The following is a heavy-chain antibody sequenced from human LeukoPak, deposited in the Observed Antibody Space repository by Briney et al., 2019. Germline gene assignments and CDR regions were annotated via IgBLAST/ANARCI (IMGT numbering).Heavy chain of an antibody. Sequence: ASVKVSCKASGYTFSGYGISWVRQAPGQGLKWMGWISARNNQTKYAQSFQDRITMTIEKATSTVYMELRSLRSEDTAVYYCARIPWPSGSKPIDYWGQGTLVTVSS. D-gene: IGHD3-10*01. J-gene: IGHJ4*02. CDR1: GYTFSGYG. CDR3: ARIPWPSGSKPIDY. V-gene: IGHV1-18*01. CDR2: ISARNNQT.